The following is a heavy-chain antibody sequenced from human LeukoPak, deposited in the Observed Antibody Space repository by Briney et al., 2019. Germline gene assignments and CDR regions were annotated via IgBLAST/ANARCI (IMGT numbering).Heavy chain of an antibody. V-gene: IGHV3-21*01. Sequence: GGSLRLSCAASGFTFSSDSMNWVRQAPGKGLEWVSSISSSSSYIYYADSVKGRFTICRDNAKNSLYLQMNSLRAEDTAVYYWARASSYYYGMDVWGQGTTVTVSS. CDR2: ISSSSSYI. CDR1: GFTFSSDS. J-gene: IGHJ6*02. CDR3: ARASSYYYGMDV.